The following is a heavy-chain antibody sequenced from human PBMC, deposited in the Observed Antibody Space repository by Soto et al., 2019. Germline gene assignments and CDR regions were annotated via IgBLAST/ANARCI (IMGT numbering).Heavy chain of an antibody. V-gene: IGHV1-18*01. Sequence: ASVKVSCKASGYSFTDYGISWVRQAPGQGPEWMGWVSAYNGNTNYAVKLRGRVTMTTDTSTTTAFMELKSLSSDDAAVYYCARSSSGFRTQAAFDIWGQGTMVTVSS. CDR3: ARSSSGFRTQAAFDI. J-gene: IGHJ3*02. D-gene: IGHD6-19*01. CDR2: VSAYNGNT. CDR1: GYSFTDYG.